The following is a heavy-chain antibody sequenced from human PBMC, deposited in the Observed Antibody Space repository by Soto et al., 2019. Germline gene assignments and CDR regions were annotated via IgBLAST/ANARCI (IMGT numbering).Heavy chain of an antibody. CDR1: GFTFSGYG. Sequence: QVQLVESGGGVVQPGRSLRLSCVASGFTFSGYGMHWVRQAPGKGLEWVAVISYHGSDTSYADSVKGRFTISRDNSRNTLFLQMNNLRPEDTALYYCSTCINASCYVDGVDVWGQGTTVTVSS. D-gene: IGHD2-2*01. J-gene: IGHJ6*02. V-gene: IGHV3-30*03. CDR3: STCINASCYVDGVDV. CDR2: ISYHGSDT.